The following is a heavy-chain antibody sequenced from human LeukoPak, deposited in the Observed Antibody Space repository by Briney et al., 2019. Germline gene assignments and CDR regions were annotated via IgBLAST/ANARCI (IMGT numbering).Heavy chain of an antibody. D-gene: IGHD1-1*01. V-gene: IGHV3-30*18. CDR2: ISYDGSNK. J-gene: IGHJ4*02. Sequence: GRSLRLSCAASGFTFSSYGMHWVRQAPGKGLEWVAVISYDGSNKCYADSVKGRFTISRDNSKNTLYLQMNSLRPEDTAVFYCAKVKAERRTLTPYFDYWGQGALVTVSS. CDR1: GFTFSSYG. CDR3: AKVKAERRTLTPYFDY.